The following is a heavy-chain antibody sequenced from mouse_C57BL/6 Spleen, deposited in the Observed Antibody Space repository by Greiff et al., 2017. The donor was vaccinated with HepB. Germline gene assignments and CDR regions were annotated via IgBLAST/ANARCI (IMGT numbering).Heavy chain of an antibody. D-gene: IGHD1-1*01. CDR1: GYAFSSYW. V-gene: IGHV1-80*01. Sequence: VQLQQSGAELVKPGASVKISCKASGYAFSSYWMNWVKQRPGKGLEWIGQIYPGDGDTNYNGKFKGKATLTADKSSSTAYMQLSSLTSEDSAVYFCASGVTTVVATRDYFDYWGQGTTLTVSS. CDR2: IYPGDGDT. CDR3: ASGVTTVVATRDYFDY. J-gene: IGHJ2*01.